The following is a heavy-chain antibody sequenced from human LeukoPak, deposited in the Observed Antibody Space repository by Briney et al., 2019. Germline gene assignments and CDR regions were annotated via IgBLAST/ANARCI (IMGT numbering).Heavy chain of an antibody. D-gene: IGHD6-13*01. CDR3: AHISSSWPDY. CDR2: ISGSGGST. V-gene: IGHV3-23*01. J-gene: IGHJ4*02. Sequence: GGSLRLSCAASGFTFSSYSMNWVRQTPGKGLEWVSAISGSGGSTYYADSVKGRFTISRDNSKNTLYLQMNSLRAEDTAVYYCAHISSSWPDYWGQGTLVTVSS. CDR1: GFTFSSYS.